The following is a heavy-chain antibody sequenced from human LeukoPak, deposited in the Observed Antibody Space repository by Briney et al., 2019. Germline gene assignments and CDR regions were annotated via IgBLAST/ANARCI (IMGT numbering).Heavy chain of an antibody. CDR2: INPSGGST. Sequence: VASVKVSCKASGYTFTSYYMHWVRQAPGRGLEWMGIINPSGGSTSYAQKFQGRVTMTRDMSTSTVYMELSSLRSEDTAVYYCARRHGDYYYYMDVWGKGTTVTVSS. D-gene: IGHD3-10*01. V-gene: IGHV1-46*01. CDR1: GYTFTSYY. CDR3: ARRHGDYYYYMDV. J-gene: IGHJ6*03.